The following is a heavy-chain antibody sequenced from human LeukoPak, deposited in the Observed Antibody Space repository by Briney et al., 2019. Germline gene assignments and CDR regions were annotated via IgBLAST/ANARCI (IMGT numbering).Heavy chain of an antibody. J-gene: IGHJ4*02. D-gene: IGHD5-12*01. Sequence: RSGGSLSLSCAAAAFTFSSYWMHWVRQAAGKGLEWVSGSNWNGGSTGYADSVKGRFTISRDNAKNSLYLQMNSLRAEDTALYYCARGAWAGGYDYYFDYWGQGTLVTVSS. CDR2: SNWNGGST. CDR3: ARGAWAGGYDYYFDY. CDR1: AFTFSSYW. V-gene: IGHV3-20*04.